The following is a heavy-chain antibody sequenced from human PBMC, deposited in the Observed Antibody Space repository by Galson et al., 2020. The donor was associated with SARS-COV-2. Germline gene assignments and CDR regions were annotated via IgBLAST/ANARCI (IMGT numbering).Heavy chain of an antibody. D-gene: IGHD3-16*01. Sequence: GGSLRLSCAASGFPFISYAMKWVRQAPGKGLEWVPSISSGSTYISYADSVKGRFTMSRDNDKNSLYLQMNSLRVEDSAVYYCARLGDMATTPASYFYYGMDVWGQGTTVTVSS. CDR1: GFPFISYA. CDR3: ARLGDMATTPASYFYYGMDV. J-gene: IGHJ6*02. CDR2: ISSGSTYI. V-gene: IGHV3-21*06.